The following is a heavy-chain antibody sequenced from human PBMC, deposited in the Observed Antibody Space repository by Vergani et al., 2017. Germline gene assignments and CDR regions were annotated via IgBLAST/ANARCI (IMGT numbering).Heavy chain of an antibody. CDR1: GGTFSRYT. CDR2: IIPILGIA. CDR3: ADVDTAMVTDY. Sequence: HVQLVQSGAEVKKPGSSVKVSCKASGGTFSRYTISWVRQAPGQGLVWMGRIIPILGIANYAQKFQGRVTITADKSTRTAYMELSSLRSEDAAVYYCADVDTAMVTDYWGQGTLVTVSS. D-gene: IGHD5-18*01. J-gene: IGHJ4*02. V-gene: IGHV1-69*02.